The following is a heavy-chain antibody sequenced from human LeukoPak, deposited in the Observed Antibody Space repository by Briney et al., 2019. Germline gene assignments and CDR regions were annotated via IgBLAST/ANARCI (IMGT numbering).Heavy chain of an antibody. Sequence: PGGSLRLSCAASGFTFSSYAMSWVRQAPGKGLEWVSAISGSGGSTYYADSVKGRFTISRDNSKNTLYLQMNSLRAEDTAVYYCARDSGNYGDECPFYWGQGTLVTVSS. CDR2: ISGSGGST. CDR1: GFTFSSYA. V-gene: IGHV3-23*01. J-gene: IGHJ4*02. D-gene: IGHD4-17*01. CDR3: ARDSGNYGDECPFY.